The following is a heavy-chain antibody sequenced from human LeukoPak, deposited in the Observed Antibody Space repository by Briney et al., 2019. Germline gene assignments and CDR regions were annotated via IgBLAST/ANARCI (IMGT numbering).Heavy chain of an antibody. V-gene: IGHV3-23*01. J-gene: IGHJ4*02. CDR2: ISGSGGST. CDR3: AKLHLGPDS. CDR1: GFTFDDYA. Sequence: GGSLRLSCAASGFTFDDYAMHWVRQAPGKGLEWVSAISGSGGSTYFADSVNGRFTISRDNSKNTLYLQMNSLRAEDTAVYYCAKLHLGPDSWGQGTLVTVSS.